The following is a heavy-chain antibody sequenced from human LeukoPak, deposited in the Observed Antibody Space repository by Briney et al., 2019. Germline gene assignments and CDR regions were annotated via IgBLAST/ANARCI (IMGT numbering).Heavy chain of an antibody. CDR1: GGSISSSSYY. J-gene: IGHJ4*02. Sequence: SETLSLTCTVSGGSISSSSYYWGWIRQPPGKGLEWIGSIYYSGSTYYNPSLKSRVTISVDTSKNQFSLKLSSVTAADTAVYFCTGDYGDYYFDYWGQGTLVSVSS. CDR2: IYYSGST. D-gene: IGHD4-17*01. CDR3: TGDYGDYYFDY. V-gene: IGHV4-39*07.